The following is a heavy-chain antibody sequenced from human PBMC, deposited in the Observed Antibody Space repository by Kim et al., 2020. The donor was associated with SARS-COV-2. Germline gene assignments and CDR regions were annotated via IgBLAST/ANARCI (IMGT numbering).Heavy chain of an antibody. D-gene: IGHD7-27*01. J-gene: IGHJ6*02. Sequence: GSVKGRFTISRENAKNSLYLQMNSLRAGDTAVYYCARGGEKASYYYGMDVWGQGTTVTVSS. CDR3: ARGGEKASYYYGMDV. V-gene: IGHV3-13*01.